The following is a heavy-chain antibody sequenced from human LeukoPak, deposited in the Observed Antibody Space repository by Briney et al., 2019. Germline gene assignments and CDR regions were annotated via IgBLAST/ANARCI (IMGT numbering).Heavy chain of an antibody. D-gene: IGHD2-2*01. CDR3: ARGAQAGCSSTSCYYYYGMDV. J-gene: IGHJ6*02. CDR1: GGSLSGYY. Sequence: SSETLSLTCAVYGGSLSGYYWSWIRQPPGKGLEWIGEINHSGSTNYNPSLKSRVTISVDTSKNQFSLKLSSVTAANTAVYYCARGAQAGCSSTSCYYYYGMDVWGQGTTVTVSS. V-gene: IGHV4-34*01. CDR2: INHSGST.